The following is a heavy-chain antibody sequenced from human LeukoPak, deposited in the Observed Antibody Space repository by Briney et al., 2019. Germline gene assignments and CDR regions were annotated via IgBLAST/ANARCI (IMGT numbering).Heavy chain of an antibody. CDR1: GFIFSNYN. V-gene: IGHV3-48*01. Sequence: GGSLRLSCAASGFIFSNYNMNWVRQTPGKGLEWLSYISSSSGTIYYADSVKGRFTISGDNAKNSLYMQMNSLRAEDTAVYYCARALGYSYGYAVDYWGQGTLVTVSS. CDR3: ARALGYSYGYAVDY. D-gene: IGHD5-18*01. J-gene: IGHJ4*02. CDR2: ISSSSGTI.